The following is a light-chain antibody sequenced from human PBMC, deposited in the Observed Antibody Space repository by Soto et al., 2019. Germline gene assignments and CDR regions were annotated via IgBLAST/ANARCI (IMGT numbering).Light chain of an antibody. V-gene: IGKV3-20*01. CDR1: QSVSSSY. Sequence: EIVLTQSPGTLSLSPGERATLSCRASQSVSSSYLALYQQKPGQAPRLLIYDASSRATGIPDRFSGSGSGTDFTLTISRLEPEDFEVYYCQQYGTSPSYTFGQGTKLDIK. J-gene: IGKJ2*01. CDR3: QQYGTSPSYT. CDR2: DAS.